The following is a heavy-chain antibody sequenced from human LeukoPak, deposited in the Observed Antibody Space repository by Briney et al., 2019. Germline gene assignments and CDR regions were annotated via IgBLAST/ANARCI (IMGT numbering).Heavy chain of an antibody. D-gene: IGHD2-15*01. V-gene: IGHV4-59*01. J-gene: IGHJ4*02. CDR2: IYYSGST. CDR3: AREVVAATIDY. Sequence: SETLSLTCTVSGGSISSYYWSWIRQPPGKGLEWIGYIYYSGSTNYNPSLTSRVTISVDTSKNQFSLKLSSVTAADTAVYYCAREVVAATIDYWGQGPLVTVSS. CDR1: GGSISSYY.